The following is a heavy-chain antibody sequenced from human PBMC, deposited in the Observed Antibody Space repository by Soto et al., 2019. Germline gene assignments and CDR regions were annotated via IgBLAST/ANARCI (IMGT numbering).Heavy chain of an antibody. CDR1: GYTFTNFA. D-gene: IGHD3-10*01. CDR2: INAGSGNT. J-gene: IGHJ4*02. Sequence: QVQLVQSGAEVKRPGASVKVSCKSSGYTFTNFALHWVRQAPGQRLQWMGWINAGSGNTKYSQDFQGRVTFTRDTSATTAYMELSSLRSEDTAVYYCARVPPWWESGSFYIQHYDSWGQGTLVTVSS. V-gene: IGHV1-3*01. CDR3: ARVPPWWESGSFYIQHYDS.